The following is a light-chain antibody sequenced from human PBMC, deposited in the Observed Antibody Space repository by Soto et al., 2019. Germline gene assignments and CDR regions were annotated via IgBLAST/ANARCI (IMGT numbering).Light chain of an antibody. Sequence: QSALAQPRSVSGSPGQSGTISFTGTSSDVGGYDFVSWYQQHPGKAPKLMISDVSKRPSGVPDRFSGSKSGNTASLTISGLQAEDEADYYCCSYAGDLALFGGGTKVTVL. V-gene: IGLV2-11*01. CDR2: DVS. CDR1: SSDVGGYDF. J-gene: IGLJ2*01. CDR3: CSYAGDLAL.